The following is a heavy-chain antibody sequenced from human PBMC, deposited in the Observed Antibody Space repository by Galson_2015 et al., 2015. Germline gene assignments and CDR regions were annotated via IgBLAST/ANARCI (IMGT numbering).Heavy chain of an antibody. Sequence: SLRLSCAASGFTFSSYWMSWVRQAPGKGLEWVANIKQDGSEKYYVDSVKGRFTISRDNAKNSLYLQMNSLRAEDTAVYYCARGDSEYSGYDGVPFWGQGTLVTVSS. CDR1: GFTFSSYW. V-gene: IGHV3-7*01. CDR3: ARGDSEYSGYDGVPF. J-gene: IGHJ4*02. D-gene: IGHD5-12*01. CDR2: IKQDGSEK.